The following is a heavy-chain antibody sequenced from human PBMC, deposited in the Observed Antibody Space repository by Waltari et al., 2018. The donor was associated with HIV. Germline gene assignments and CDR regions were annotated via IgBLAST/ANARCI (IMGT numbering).Heavy chain of an antibody. J-gene: IGHJ4*02. CDR1: EFTFSRFW. CDR2: IKQDGSDT. CDR3: ARVSDNSGFYFGIYYFDY. V-gene: IGHV3-7*01. D-gene: IGHD3-22*01. Sequence: EMQLVESEGGLVQPGGSLRLSCVASEFTFSRFWMSGVRQAPGKGLEWVASIKQDGSDTYYVDSVKGRFTISRDNAKNSLYLHMNSLRAEDTAVYHCARVSDNSGFYFGIYYFDYWGQGTLVTVSS.